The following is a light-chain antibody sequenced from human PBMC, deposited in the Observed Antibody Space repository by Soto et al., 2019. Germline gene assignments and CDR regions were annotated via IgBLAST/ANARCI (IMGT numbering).Light chain of an antibody. CDR3: ASWHDSLNGPV. CDR2: GNN. J-gene: IGLJ3*02. Sequence: QSVLTQPPSASGSPGQRVTISCSGSSPNIGGNTVSWYQQHPGTAPKLLIYGNNQTPSGVPDRFSGYKSVTSAYLAISGLQSEDEADYYCASWHDSLNGPVFGGGTKLTVL. CDR1: SPNIGGNT. V-gene: IGLV1-44*01.